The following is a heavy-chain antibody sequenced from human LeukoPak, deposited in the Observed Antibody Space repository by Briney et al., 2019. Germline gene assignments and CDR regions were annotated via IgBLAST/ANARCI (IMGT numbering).Heavy chain of an antibody. CDR3: ARDLYDFWSGYYDPPYYYYYYMDV. D-gene: IGHD3-3*01. V-gene: IGHV3-30*04. CDR1: GFTFSSYA. J-gene: IGHJ6*03. Sequence: AGGSLRLSCAASGFTFSSYAMHWVRQAPGKGLEWVAVISYDGSNKYYADSVKGRFTISRHNSKNTLYLQMNSLRAEDTAVYYCARDLYDFWSGYYDPPYYYYYYMDVWGKGTTVTVSS. CDR2: ISYDGSNK.